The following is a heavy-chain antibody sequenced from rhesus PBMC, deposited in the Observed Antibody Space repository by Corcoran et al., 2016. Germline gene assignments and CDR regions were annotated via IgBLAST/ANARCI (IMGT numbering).Heavy chain of an antibody. J-gene: IGHJ1*01. CDR1: GGSISSNY. V-gene: IGHV4-160*01. D-gene: IGHD6-13*01. CDR2: IYCSSGST. Sequence: QVQLQESGPGLVKPSETLSLTCAVSGGSISSNYWSWIRQPPGKGLEWIGFIYCSSGSTYYNPSLKSRVTMATETAKNQFSLKLSSVTAADTAGDDCARSYSSWSGLYFEFWGQGALVTGS. CDR3: ARSYSSWSGLYFEF.